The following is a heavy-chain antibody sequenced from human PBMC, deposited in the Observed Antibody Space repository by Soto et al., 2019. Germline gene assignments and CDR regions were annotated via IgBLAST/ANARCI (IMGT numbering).Heavy chain of an antibody. CDR2: ISAYNGTT. V-gene: IGHV1-18*01. CDR1: GYTFTSYG. Sequence: ASVKVSCKASGYTFTSYGISLVRQAPGQGLEWMGWISAYNGTTNYAQKLQCRVTMTTYPSTSTAYRELRSLRSDDTAVYYCARAYDSSGYQGVLTWFDPWGPGTLVTVSS. CDR3: ARAYDSSGYQGVLTWFDP. D-gene: IGHD3-22*01. J-gene: IGHJ5*02.